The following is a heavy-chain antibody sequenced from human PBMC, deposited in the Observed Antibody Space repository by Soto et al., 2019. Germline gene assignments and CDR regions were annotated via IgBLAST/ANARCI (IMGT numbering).Heavy chain of an antibody. CDR2: IKSKTDGGTT. J-gene: IGHJ3*02. D-gene: IGHD6-6*01. CDR1: EFTFSNAW. Sequence: GGSLRLPCAASEFTFSNAWMSWARQAPGKGLEWVARIKSKTDGGTTYYAPPVKGRFTISRDDSKNTLYLQMNSMKTEHTAVYYSTTTRVARPRTNAFDIGGPGTMVTVSS. CDR3: TTTRVARPRTNAFDI. V-gene: IGHV3-15*01.